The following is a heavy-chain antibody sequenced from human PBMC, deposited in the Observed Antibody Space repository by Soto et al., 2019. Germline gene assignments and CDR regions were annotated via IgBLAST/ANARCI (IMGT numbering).Heavy chain of an antibody. D-gene: IGHD3-22*01. CDR3: ARGDATKIVVTTYYVMDV. CDR2: IIPVFGTP. J-gene: IGHJ6*02. CDR1: GGSLSNYG. Sequence: QVQLVQSGAEVKKPGSSVKVSCKASGGSLSNYGISWVRQAPGQGLEWMGAIIPVFGTPNYAQKFQDRVTITADESTTTVYMEVRSLTSEDTAVYYCARGDATKIVVTTYYVMDVWGQGTTVTFSS. V-gene: IGHV1-69*12.